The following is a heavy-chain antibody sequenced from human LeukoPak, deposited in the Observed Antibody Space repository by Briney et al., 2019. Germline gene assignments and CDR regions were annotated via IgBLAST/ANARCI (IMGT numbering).Heavy chain of an antibody. CDR1: GYTFTGYY. D-gene: IGHD3-22*01. Sequence: ASVKVSCKASGYTFTGYYMHWVRQAPGQGLEWMGRINPNSGGTNYAQKFQGRVTMTRDTSISTAYMELSRLRSDDTAVYYCVRDYYDSSGYYYEPFDLWGRGTLVTVSS. CDR2: INPNSGGT. CDR3: VRDYYDSSGYYYEPFDL. J-gene: IGHJ2*01. V-gene: IGHV1-2*06.